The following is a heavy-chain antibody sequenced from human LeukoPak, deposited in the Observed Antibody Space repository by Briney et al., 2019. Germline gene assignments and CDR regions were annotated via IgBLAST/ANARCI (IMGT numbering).Heavy chain of an antibody. CDR1: GFTFSSYA. D-gene: IGHD6-19*01. J-gene: IGHJ4*02. V-gene: IGHV3-23*01. CDR2: ISGSGGST. Sequence: GGSLRLSCAASGFTFSSYAMSWVRQAPGKGLEWVSAISGSGGSTYYADSVKDRFTISRDNSKNTLCLQMNSLRAEDTAVYYCAKELLQMAVAGQCDYWGQGTLVTVSS. CDR3: AKELLQMAVAGQCDY.